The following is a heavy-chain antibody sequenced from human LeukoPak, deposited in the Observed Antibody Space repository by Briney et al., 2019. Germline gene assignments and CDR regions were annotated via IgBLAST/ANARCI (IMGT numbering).Heavy chain of an antibody. D-gene: IGHD3-10*01. Sequence: SETLSLTCTVSGGSISSSSYYWGWIRQPPGKGLEWIGSIYYSGSTYYNPSLKSRVTISVDTSKNQFSLELTSVTAADTAVYYCARGNRQLAYYGSGSRLPFDYWGQGTLVTVS. CDR3: ARGNRQLAYYGSGSRLPFDY. CDR2: IYYSGST. J-gene: IGHJ4*02. CDR1: GGSISSSSYY. V-gene: IGHV4-39*07.